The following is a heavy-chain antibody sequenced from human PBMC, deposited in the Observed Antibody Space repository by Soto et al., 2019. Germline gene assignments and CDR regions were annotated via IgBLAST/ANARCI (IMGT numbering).Heavy chain of an antibody. Sequence: SETLSLTCTVSGGSISSGGYYWSWIRQHPGKGLEWIGYIYYSGSTYYNPSLKRRVTISVDTSKNKFSLKLSSVTAAYTAVYYCAIGSSPTYYDFWSGYSNYYYGMDVWGQGTTVTVSS. D-gene: IGHD3-3*01. J-gene: IGHJ6*02. CDR2: IYYSGST. CDR3: AIGSSPTYYDFWSGYSNYYYGMDV. CDR1: GGSISSGGYY. V-gene: IGHV4-31*03.